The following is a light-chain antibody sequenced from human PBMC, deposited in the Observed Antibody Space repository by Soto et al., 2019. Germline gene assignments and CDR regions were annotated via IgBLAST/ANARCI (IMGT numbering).Light chain of an antibody. CDR1: SGSVSTSYY. J-gene: IGLJ3*02. CDR2: STN. V-gene: IGLV8-61*01. CDR3: VLYMGSGIWV. Sequence: QTVVTQEPSFSVSPGGTVTLTCGLSSGSVSTSYYPSWYQQTPGQAPRTLIYSTNTPSSGVPDRFSGSILGNKAALTITGAQAEDESDYYCVLYMGSGIWVFGGGTKVTVL.